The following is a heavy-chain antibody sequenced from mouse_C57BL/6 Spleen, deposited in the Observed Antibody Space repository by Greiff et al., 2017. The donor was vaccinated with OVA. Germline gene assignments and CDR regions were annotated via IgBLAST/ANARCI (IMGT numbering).Heavy chain of an antibody. CDR3: ARRITTVVAPYWYFDV. D-gene: IGHD1-1*01. V-gene: IGHV1-82*01. CDR1: GYAFSSSW. CDR2: IYPGDGDT. Sequence: QIQLQQSGPELVKPGASVKISCKASGYAFSSSWMNWVKQRPGKGLEWIGRIYPGDGDTNYNGKFKGKATLTADKSSSTAYMQLSSLTSEDSAVYFCARRITTVVAPYWYFDVWGTGTTVTVSS. J-gene: IGHJ1*03.